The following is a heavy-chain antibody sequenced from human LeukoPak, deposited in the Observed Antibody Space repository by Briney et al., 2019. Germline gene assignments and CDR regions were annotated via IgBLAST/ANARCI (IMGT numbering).Heavy chain of an antibody. Sequence: SETLSLTCTVSGGAISNFYWIWIRQPPGKGLEWIGCIQSSGSTDYNPSLKSRVTMSIDTSKNQFSLKLNSVTAADTAIYYCARDAKYYYGSRTYFFFEYWGQGTPLSVSS. CDR1: GGAISNFY. D-gene: IGHD3-10*01. CDR3: ARDAKYYYGSRTYFFFEY. CDR2: IQSSGST. J-gene: IGHJ4*02. V-gene: IGHV4-4*07.